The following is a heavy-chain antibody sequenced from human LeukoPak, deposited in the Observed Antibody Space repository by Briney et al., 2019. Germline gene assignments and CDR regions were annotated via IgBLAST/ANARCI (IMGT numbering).Heavy chain of an antibody. D-gene: IGHD2-2*02. CDR2: IYPDDSDT. J-gene: IGHJ4*02. Sequence: GESLKISCKGSGYRFTNYWIGWVRQMPGKGLEWMGLIYPDDSDTRYSPSFQGQVTISADKSISTAYLQWSGLKASDTAMYYCAIGGDSTTSCYRCFDYWGQGTLVTVSS. CDR1: GYRFTNYW. CDR3: AIGGDSTTSCYRCFDY. V-gene: IGHV5-51*01.